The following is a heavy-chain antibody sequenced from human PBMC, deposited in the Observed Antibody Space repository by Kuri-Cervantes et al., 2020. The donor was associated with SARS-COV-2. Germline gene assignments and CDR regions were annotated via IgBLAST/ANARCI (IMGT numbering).Heavy chain of an antibody. CDR1: GFTFSSYA. CDR3: AKDPHGIVVVVAAIDQ. J-gene: IGHJ4*02. Sequence: GESLKISCAASGFTFSSYAMHWVRQAPGKGLEWVPLISYDGSNKYYADSVKGRFTISRDNSKNTLYLQMDSLRPDDTAVYYCAKDPHGIVVVVAAIDQWGQGTLVTVSS. V-gene: IGHV3-30*04. CDR2: ISYDGSNK. D-gene: IGHD2-15*01.